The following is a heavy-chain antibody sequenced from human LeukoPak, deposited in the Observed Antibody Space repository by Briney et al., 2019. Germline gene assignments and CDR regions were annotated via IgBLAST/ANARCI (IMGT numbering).Heavy chain of an antibody. CDR3: ARQYYGDYDAFDI. V-gene: IGHV4-39*01. CDR2: IYYSGST. Sequence: SETLSLTCTVSGGSISSSSYHWGWIRQPPGKGLEWIGSIYYSGSTYYNPSLKSRVTISVDTSKNQFSLKLSSVTAADTAVYYCARQYYGDYDAFDIWGQGTMVTVSS. CDR1: GGSISSSSYH. D-gene: IGHD4-17*01. J-gene: IGHJ3*02.